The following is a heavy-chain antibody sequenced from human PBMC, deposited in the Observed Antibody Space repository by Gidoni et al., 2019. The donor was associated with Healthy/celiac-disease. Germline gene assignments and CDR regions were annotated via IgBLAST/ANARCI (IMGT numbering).Heavy chain of an antibody. J-gene: IGHJ4*02. D-gene: IGHD5-12*01. CDR1: GSTFTGYY. V-gene: IGHV1-2*02. CDR3: AREDAYSGYDSLDY. CDR2: FNPNSGGT. Sequence: QVQLVQSGAEVHKPGPSVKVSCNASGSTFTGYYMHWVRQAPGQGLEWMGWFNPNSGGTNYAQKFQGRFTMTRDTSISTAYMELSRLRSDDTAVYYCAREDAYSGYDSLDYWGQGTLVTVSS.